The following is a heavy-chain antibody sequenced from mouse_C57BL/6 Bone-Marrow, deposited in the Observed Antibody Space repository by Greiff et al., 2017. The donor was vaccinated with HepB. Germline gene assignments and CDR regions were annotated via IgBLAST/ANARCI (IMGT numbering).Heavy chain of an antibody. CDR1: GYTFTSYW. V-gene: IGHV1-53*01. J-gene: IGHJ4*01. D-gene: IGHD2-3*01. CDR2: INPRNGGT. CDR3: ARGWLPYAMDY. Sequence: VQLQQPGTELVKPGASVKLSCKASGYTFTSYWIHWVKQRPGQGLEWIGNINPRNGGTDYSEKFKSKATLTVDKSSSTAYMQLSSLSSEESAAYYCARGWLPYAMDYWGRGNSVTVSA.